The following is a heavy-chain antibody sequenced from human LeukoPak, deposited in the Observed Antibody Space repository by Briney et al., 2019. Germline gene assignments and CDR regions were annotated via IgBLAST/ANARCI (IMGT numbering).Heavy chain of an antibody. Sequence: PGGSLRLSCAASGFTFSSYAMHWVRQAPGKGLEWVAVVSFDGDNKYYADSVMDRFTISRDNSQNTLYLQLNSLRAEDTAVYYCARDWTLNYWGQGTLVTVSS. V-gene: IGHV3-30-3*01. CDR2: VSFDGDNK. D-gene: IGHD3/OR15-3a*01. J-gene: IGHJ4*02. CDR1: GFTFSSYA. CDR3: ARDWTLNY.